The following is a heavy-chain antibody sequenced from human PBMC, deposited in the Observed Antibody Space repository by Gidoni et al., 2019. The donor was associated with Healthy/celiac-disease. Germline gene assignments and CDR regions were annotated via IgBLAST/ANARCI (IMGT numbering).Heavy chain of an antibody. CDR2: IYPGDSDT. D-gene: IGHD3-3*01. J-gene: IGHJ5*02. V-gene: IGHV5-51*03. CDR1: GYSFTSYW. CDR3: ASQAHHGFWSGYHWNWFDP. Sequence: EVQLVQSGAEVKKPGESLKISCKGSGYSFTSYWIGWVRHMPGKGLEWMRIIYPGDSDTSYSPSFQGHVTISADKSISTAYLQWSSLKASDTAMYYCASQAHHGFWSGYHWNWFDPWGQGTLVTVSS.